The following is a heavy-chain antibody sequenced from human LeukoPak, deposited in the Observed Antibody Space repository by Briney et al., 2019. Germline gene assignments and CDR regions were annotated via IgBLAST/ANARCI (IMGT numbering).Heavy chain of an antibody. CDR2: ISANNGNT. J-gene: IGHJ4*02. V-gene: IGHV1-18*01. D-gene: IGHD5-24*01. CDR1: GYTFTSYA. CDR3: ARMALLYYFDH. Sequence: GASVKVSCKASGYTFTSYAMHWVRQAPGQGLEWMGWISANNGNTNYAQKLQGRVTMTTDTSTSTAYMELRSLRSDDTAAYYCARMALLYYFDHWGQGTLVTVSS.